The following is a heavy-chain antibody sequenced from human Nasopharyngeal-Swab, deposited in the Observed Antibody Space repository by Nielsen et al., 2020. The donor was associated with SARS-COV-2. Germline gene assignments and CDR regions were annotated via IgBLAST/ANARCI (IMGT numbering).Heavy chain of an antibody. J-gene: IGHJ6*02. Sequence: WIRQPAGKGLEWVGSISGSNNYTYYADPVKGRFTISRDNAKNSLFLLGNSLRAEDTAVYYCAREGGRFSSTWYYYSSGMDVWGQGTTVTVSS. D-gene: IGHD6-13*01. CDR3: AREGGRFSSTWYYYSSGMDV. CDR2: ISGSNNYT. V-gene: IGHV3-21*06.